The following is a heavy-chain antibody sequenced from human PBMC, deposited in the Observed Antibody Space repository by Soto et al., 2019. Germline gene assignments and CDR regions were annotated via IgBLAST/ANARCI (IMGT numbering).Heavy chain of an antibody. CDR1: GGSFSGYY. V-gene: IGHV4-34*01. CDR3: ARRMLVGYSYGLYYFDY. D-gene: IGHD5-18*01. J-gene: IGHJ4*02. CDR2: INHSGST. Sequence: PSETLSLTCAVYGGSFSGYYWSWIRQPPGKGLEWIGEINHSGSTNYNPSLKSRVTVSVDTSKNQFSLKLSSVTAADTAVYYCARRMLVGYSYGLYYFDYWGQGTLVTVSS.